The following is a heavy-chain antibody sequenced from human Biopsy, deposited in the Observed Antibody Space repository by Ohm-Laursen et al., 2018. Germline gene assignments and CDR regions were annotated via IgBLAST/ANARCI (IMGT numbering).Heavy chain of an antibody. J-gene: IGHJ5*01. Sequence: ASVKVSCKASGYSFTTYDVNWVRQARGQGLEWMGWMIPNSGKTGYAQRFQGRVTLTMNTSIGTAYMELSGLRSEDTAVYYCARGSPRRVSIFEASIYWFDTWGQGTTVTVSS. CDR3: ARGSPRRVSIFEASIYWFDT. CDR2: MIPNSGKT. V-gene: IGHV1-8*01. D-gene: IGHD6-6*01. CDR1: GYSFTTYD.